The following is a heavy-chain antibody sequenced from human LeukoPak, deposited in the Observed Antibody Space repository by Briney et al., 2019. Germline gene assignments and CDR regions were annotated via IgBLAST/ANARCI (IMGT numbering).Heavy chain of an antibody. CDR1: GYTFTSYD. CDR2: MNPNSGNT. V-gene: IGHV1-8*01. Sequence: ASVKVSCKASGYTFTSYDINWVRQATGQGLEWMGWMNPNSGNTGYAQKFQGRVTMTWNTSISTAYMELSSLRSEDTAVYYCARGPKKYRYYSNYVFGYWGQGTLVTVSS. D-gene: IGHD4-11*01. CDR3: ARGPKKYRYYSNYVFGY. J-gene: IGHJ4*02.